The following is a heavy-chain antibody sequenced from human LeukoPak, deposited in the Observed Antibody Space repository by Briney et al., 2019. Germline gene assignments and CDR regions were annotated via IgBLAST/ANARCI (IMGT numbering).Heavy chain of an antibody. CDR2: IYSGGST. CDR3: ARDSIAAAEDY. CDR1: GFTVSSNY. V-gene: IGHV3-53*01. D-gene: IGHD6-13*01. J-gene: IGHJ4*02. Sequence: GGSLRLSCAASGFTVSSNYMSWVRQAPGKGLGWVSVIYSGGSTYYADSVKGRFAISRDNSKNTLYLQMNSLRAEDTAVYYCARDSIAAAEDYWGQGTLVTVSS.